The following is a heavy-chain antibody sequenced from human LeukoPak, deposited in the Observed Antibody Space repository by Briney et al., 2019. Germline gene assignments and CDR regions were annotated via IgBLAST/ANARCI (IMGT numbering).Heavy chain of an antibody. J-gene: IGHJ4*02. V-gene: IGHV3-23*01. CDR3: AKDQPTIFGVVNRFDY. CDR2: ISGSGGST. Sequence: GGSLRLSCAASGFTFSSYAMSWVRQAPGKWLEWVSAISGSGGSTYYADSVKGRFTISRDNSKNTLYLQMNSLRAEDTAVYYCAKDQPTIFGVVNRFDYWGQGTLVTVSS. D-gene: IGHD3-3*01. CDR1: GFTFSSYA.